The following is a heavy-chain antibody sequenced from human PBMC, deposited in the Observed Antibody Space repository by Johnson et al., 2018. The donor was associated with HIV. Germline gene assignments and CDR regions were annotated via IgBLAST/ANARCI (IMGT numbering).Heavy chain of an antibody. Sequence: VQLVESGGGVVRPGWSLRISCAASGFTFDDYGMSWVRQAPGKGLEWVSGINYNGGSTGYADSVRDRFSISRDNAKNSLYLQMDSLRAEDTAMYYCARAKDAAYPYDAFDVWGHGTMVIVSA. CDR1: GFTFDDYG. V-gene: IGHV3-20*04. CDR2: INYNGGST. D-gene: IGHD2-15*01. J-gene: IGHJ3*01. CDR3: ARAKDAAYPYDAFDV.